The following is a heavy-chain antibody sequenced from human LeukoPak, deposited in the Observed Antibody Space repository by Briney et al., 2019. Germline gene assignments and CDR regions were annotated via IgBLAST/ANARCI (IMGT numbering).Heavy chain of an antibody. D-gene: IGHD2-21*02. CDR2: IYYSGST. CDR1: GGSISSYY. V-gene: IGHV4-59*01. Sequence: SETLSLTCTVSGGSISSYYWSWIRQPPGKGLEWIGYIYYSGSTNYNPSLKSRVTISVDTSKNQFSLKLSSVTAADTAVYYCASSSYCGGDCYDFDYWGQGTLVTVSS. CDR3: ASSSYCGGDCYDFDY. J-gene: IGHJ4*02.